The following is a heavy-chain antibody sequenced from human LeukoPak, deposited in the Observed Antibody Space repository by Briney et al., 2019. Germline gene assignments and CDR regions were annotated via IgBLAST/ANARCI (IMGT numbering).Heavy chain of an antibody. CDR1: GFTFSSYS. V-gene: IGHV3-48*01. CDR2: IGTSSTTI. J-gene: IGHJ6*02. D-gene: IGHD2-2*01. Sequence: PGGSLRLSCAASGFTFSSYSMNWVRQPPGKGLEWVSNIGTSSTTIYYADSVKGRFTISRDNAKNSLYLQMNSLRADDTAVYYCARKDIVVVPALLTYYYYGMDVWGQGTTVTVSS. CDR3: ARKDIVVVPALLTYYYYGMDV.